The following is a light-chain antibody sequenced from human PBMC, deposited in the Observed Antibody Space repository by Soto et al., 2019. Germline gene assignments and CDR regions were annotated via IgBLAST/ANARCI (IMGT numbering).Light chain of an antibody. V-gene: IGKV3-15*01. J-gene: IGKJ2*01. CDR2: GAS. CDR1: QNLSRN. Sequence: EMVMTQSPATLSVSPGERDTLSCRASQNLSRNLAWYQQQPGQAPRLLISGASTRSTGIPARFSGSGSGTDFTLTISSLQSEDFAVYYCQQYDTWPHTFGQGTKLEIK. CDR3: QQYDTWPHT.